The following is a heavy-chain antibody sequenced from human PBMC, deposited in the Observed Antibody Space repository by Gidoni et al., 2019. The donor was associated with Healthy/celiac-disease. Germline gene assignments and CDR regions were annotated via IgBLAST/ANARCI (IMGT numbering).Heavy chain of an antibody. CDR2: IYYSGST. Sequence: QVQLQESGPGLVKPSPTLSLTCTVSGGSISSGGYYWSWIRQHPGKGLEWIGYIYYSGSTYYNPSLKSRVTISVDTSKNQFSLKLSSVTAADTAVYYCARKKDCSSTSCYTGARDAFDIWGQGTMVTVSS. CDR3: ARKKDCSSTSCYTGARDAFDI. J-gene: IGHJ3*02. V-gene: IGHV4-31*03. D-gene: IGHD2-2*02. CDR1: GGSISSGGYY.